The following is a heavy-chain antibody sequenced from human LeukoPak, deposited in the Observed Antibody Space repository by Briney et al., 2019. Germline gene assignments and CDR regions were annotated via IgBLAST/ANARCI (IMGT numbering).Heavy chain of an antibody. CDR1: GYSISSGYY. CDR3: ARHGGVSGTYFPPHHYGMDV. CDR2: VYYSGST. D-gene: IGHD3-16*01. V-gene: IGHV4-38-2*02. J-gene: IGHJ6*02. Sequence: SETLSLTCTVSGYSISSGYYWSWIRQPPGKGLEWIGFVYYSGSTNYSPSLKSRATISIDTFKNQFSLRLSSVTAADTAVYYCARHGGVSGTYFPPHHYGMDVWGQGTTVTVSS.